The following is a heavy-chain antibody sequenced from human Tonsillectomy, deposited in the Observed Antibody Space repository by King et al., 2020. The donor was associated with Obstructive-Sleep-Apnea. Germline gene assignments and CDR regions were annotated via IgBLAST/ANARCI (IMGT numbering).Heavy chain of an antibody. V-gene: IGHV4-39*07. CDR3: ARGTRSGYYEFYFDY. CDR1: GGSISSSSYY. D-gene: IGHD3-22*01. J-gene: IGHJ4*02. Sequence: QLQESGPGLVKPSETLSLTCTVSGGSISSSSYYWGWIRQPPGKGLEWIGSIYYSESTYYNPSLKSRVTISVETSKNQFSLKLSSVTAADTAVYYCARGTRSGYYEFYFDYWGQGTLVTVSS. CDR2: IYYSEST.